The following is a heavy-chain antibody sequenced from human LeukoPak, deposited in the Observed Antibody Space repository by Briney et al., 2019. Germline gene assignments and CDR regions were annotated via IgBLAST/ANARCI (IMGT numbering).Heavy chain of an antibody. Sequence: SETLSLTCTVSGYSISSGYYWGWIRQPPGKGLEWIGSIYHSGSTYYNPSLKSRVTISVDTSKNQFSLKLSSVTAADTAVYYFARGGGLLGGGSAYYYYMDVWGKGTTVTVSS. D-gene: IGHD1-26*01. CDR3: ARGGGLLGGGSAYYYYMDV. CDR2: IYHSGST. V-gene: IGHV4-38-2*02. J-gene: IGHJ6*03. CDR1: GYSISSGYY.